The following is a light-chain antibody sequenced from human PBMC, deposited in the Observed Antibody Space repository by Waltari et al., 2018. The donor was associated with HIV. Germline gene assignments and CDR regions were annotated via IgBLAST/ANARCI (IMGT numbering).Light chain of an antibody. CDR2: EVS. V-gene: IGLV2-23*02. J-gene: IGLJ2*01. Sequence: QSALTQPASVSGSPGQSITISCPGTSSDVGGYSLASWYQQHPCKAPKLRIYEVSKRPSGVSNRFSGSKSGNTASLTISGLQAEDEADYYCCSYAGSSTFVVFGGGTKLTVL. CDR3: CSYAGSSTFVV. CDR1: SSDVGGYSL.